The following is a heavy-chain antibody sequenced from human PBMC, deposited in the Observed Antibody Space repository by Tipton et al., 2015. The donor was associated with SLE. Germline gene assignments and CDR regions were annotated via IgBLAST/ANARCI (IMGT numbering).Heavy chain of an antibody. J-gene: IGHJ3*02. CDR2: IYYSGST. CDR1: GGSISSSSYY. V-gene: IGHV4-39*07. CDR3: ARSWVREFLDAFDI. D-gene: IGHD3-10*01. Sequence: LRLSCTVSGGSISSSSYYWGWIRQPPGKGLEWIGSIYYSGSTYYNPSLKSRVTISVDTSKNQFSLKLSSVTAADTAVYYCARSWVREFLDAFDIWGQGTMVTVSS.